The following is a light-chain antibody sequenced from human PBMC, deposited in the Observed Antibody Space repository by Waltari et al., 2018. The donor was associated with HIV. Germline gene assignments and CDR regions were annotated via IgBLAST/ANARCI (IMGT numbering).Light chain of an antibody. J-gene: IGLJ1*01. V-gene: IGLV2-14*01. CDR1: NSDIGGHNS. CDR3: KSSTTRSTPCV. Sequence: QSALTQPASVSGSPGQSITISCTGTNSDIGGHNSVAWYQQHPGKAPKLIIYDVSNRSAGVSDRFSGSKSDNTSSLTISGLQAEDEADYYCKSSTTRSTPCVFGSGTKVTVL. CDR2: DVS.